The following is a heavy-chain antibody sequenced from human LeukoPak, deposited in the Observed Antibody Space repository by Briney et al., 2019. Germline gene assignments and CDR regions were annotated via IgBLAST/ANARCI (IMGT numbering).Heavy chain of an antibody. CDR3: ARCPNYGSGSYYNPFDY. CDR2: INHSGST. V-gene: IGHV4-34*01. CDR1: GGSFSGYY. Sequence: PSETLSLTCAVYGGSFSGYYWSWIRQPPGEGLEWIGEINHSGSTNYNPSLKSRVTISVDTSKNQFSLKLSSVTAADTAVYCCARCPNYGSGSYYNPFDYWGQGTLVTVSS. J-gene: IGHJ4*02. D-gene: IGHD3-10*01.